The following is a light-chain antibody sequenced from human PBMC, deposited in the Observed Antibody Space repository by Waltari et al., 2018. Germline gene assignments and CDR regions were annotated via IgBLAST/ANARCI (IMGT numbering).Light chain of an antibody. V-gene: IGKV1-39*01. CDR2: TAS. CDR1: QSINHY. CDR3: QQIHSLPTT. J-gene: IGKJ2*01. Sequence: DIQMTQSPSSLSASIGDRVTITCRASQSINHYLCWYQQKPGQAPKLLIYTASTLDEGVPSRFSGSGSGTEFTLPISSLQPEDFATYYCQQIHSLPTTFGQGTKL.